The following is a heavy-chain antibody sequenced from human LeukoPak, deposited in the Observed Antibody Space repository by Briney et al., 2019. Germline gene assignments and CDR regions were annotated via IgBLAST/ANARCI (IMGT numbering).Heavy chain of an antibody. Sequence: SETLSLTCTVSGGSVSSGSFFWSWIRQPPGKELEWIAYIYYSGITNYNPSLKSRVAMSVDTSKNQFSLNLNSVTAADTAVYYCARVGNYYFDLWGRGTLVTVSS. D-gene: IGHD1-1*01. CDR2: IYYSGIT. CDR3: ARVGNYYFDL. V-gene: IGHV4-61*01. CDR1: GGSVSSGSFF. J-gene: IGHJ2*01.